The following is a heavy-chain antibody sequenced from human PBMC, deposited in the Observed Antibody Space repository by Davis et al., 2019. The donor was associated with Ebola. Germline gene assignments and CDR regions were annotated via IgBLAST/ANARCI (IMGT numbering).Heavy chain of an antibody. J-gene: IGHJ5*02. D-gene: IGHD6-19*01. CDR3: ARDQSILVAGPRGWFDP. CDR2: IYHSGST. CDR1: GGSISSSNW. V-gene: IGHV4-4*02. Sequence: MPSETLSPTCAVSGGSISSSNWWSWVRQPPGKGLEWIGEIYHSGSTNYNPSLKSRVTISVDKSKNQFSLKLSSVTAADTAVYYCARDQSILVAGPRGWFDPWGQGTLVTVSS.